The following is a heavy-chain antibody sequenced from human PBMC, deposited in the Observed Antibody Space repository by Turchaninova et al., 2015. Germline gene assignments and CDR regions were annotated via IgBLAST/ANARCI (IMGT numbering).Heavy chain of an antibody. CDR1: GFTLSNYG. J-gene: IGHJ2*01. V-gene: IGHV3-7*01. D-gene: IGHD1-14*01. CDR3: ARNHVDL. Sequence: EVQLVESGGDLVRPGGALRVSCTASGFTLSNYGSTGVRQAPGKGLEWVASINQDGTEKYYVDSVKGRFTISRDNAKNSLYLQMSSLRAEDTAVYYCARNHVDLWGRGTLVSVSS. CDR2: INQDGTEK.